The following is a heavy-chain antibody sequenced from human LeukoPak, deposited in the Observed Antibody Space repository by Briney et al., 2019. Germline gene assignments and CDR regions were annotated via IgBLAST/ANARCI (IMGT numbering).Heavy chain of an antibody. D-gene: IGHD3-10*01. Sequence: ASVKVSCKASGYTFTGYYMHWVRQAPGQGLEWMGWINPNSGGTNYAQKFQGRVTMTRDTSISTAYMELSRLRSDDTAVYYCARVRVKSGPDDAFDIWGQGTMVTVSS. CDR1: GYTFTGYY. J-gene: IGHJ3*02. CDR2: INPNSGGT. V-gene: IGHV1-2*02. CDR3: ARVRVKSGPDDAFDI.